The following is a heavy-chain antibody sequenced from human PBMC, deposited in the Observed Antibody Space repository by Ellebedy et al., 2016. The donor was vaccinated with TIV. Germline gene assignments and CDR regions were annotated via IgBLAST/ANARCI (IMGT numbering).Heavy chain of an antibody. CDR2: IYYSGTT. CDR3: ARVGDYGSGSYCFDY. D-gene: IGHD3-10*01. J-gene: IGHJ4*02. Sequence: SETLSLTCTVSGGSISSSSYYWGWIRQPPGKGLEWIGYIYYSGTTCYNPSLKSRVTISVDTSKNQFSLKLSSVTAADTAVYYCARVGDYGSGSYCFDYWGQGTLVTVSS. V-gene: IGHV4-39*07. CDR1: GGSISSSSYY.